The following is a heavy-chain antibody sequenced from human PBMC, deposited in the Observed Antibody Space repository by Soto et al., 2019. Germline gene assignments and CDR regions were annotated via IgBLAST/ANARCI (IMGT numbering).Heavy chain of an antibody. V-gene: IGHV4-31*03. D-gene: IGHD5-18*01. J-gene: IGHJ6*02. CDR1: GGSISSGGYY. CDR2: IYYSGST. Sequence: ASETLSLTCTVSGGSISSGGYYWSWIRQHPGKGLEWIGYIYYSGSTYYNPSLKSRVTISVDTSKNQFSLKLSSVTAADTAVYYCARDSSSYGNPGYYGMDVWGQGTTVTVSS. CDR3: ARDSSSYGNPGYYGMDV.